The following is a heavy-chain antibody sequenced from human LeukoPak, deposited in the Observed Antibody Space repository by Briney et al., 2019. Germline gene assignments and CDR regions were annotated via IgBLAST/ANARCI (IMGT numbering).Heavy chain of an antibody. V-gene: IGHV4-59*01. Sequence: SETLSLTCSVSGDSINSNYWSWMRQPPGKGLEWIGYIYYGGSTNYNPSLKSRVSMAVDTSKNQFSLNLRSVTAAATAVYHCARLLAGCPGGRCRAHFDYWGQGTLVTVSS. CDR2: IYYGGST. D-gene: IGHD2-15*01. CDR1: GDSINSNY. CDR3: ARLLAGCPGGRCRAHFDY. J-gene: IGHJ4*02.